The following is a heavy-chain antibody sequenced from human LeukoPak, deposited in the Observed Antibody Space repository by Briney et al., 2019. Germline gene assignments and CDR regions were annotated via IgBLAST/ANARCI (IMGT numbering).Heavy chain of an antibody. V-gene: IGHV4-34*01. J-gene: IGHJ3*02. Sequence: SETLSLTCAVYGGSFSGYYWSWIRQPPGKGLGWIGSIHYSGTTYYHPSLQSRLTISVDTSKNQFSLKVTSVTAADTALYYCARQRDTASVGAFDIWGQGTLVTVSS. CDR1: GGSFSGYY. D-gene: IGHD5-18*01. CDR3: ARQRDTASVGAFDI. CDR2: IHYSGTT.